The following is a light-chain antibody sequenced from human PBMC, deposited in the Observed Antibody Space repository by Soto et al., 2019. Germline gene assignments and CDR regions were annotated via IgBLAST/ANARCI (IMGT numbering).Light chain of an antibody. CDR2: AAS. CDR3: QPSYSTPWT. Sequence: DIQMTQSPSSLSASVGDRVTITCRASQSISSYLNWYQQKPRKAPKLLIYAASSLQSGVPSRFSGSGSGTDFTLTISSLQPEDSATYYCQPSYSTPWTFGQGPKVEIK. J-gene: IGKJ1*01. V-gene: IGKV1-39*01. CDR1: QSISSY.